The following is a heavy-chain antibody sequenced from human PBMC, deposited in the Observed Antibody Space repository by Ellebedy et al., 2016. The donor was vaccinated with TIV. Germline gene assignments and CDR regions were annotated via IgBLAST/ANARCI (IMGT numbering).Heavy chain of an antibody. D-gene: IGHD6-6*01. J-gene: IGHJ3*01. V-gene: IGHV3-30*03. Sequence: GESLKISCAASGFMFRNYWMSWVRQAPGKGLEWVALISIDGSIESYAPSVKSRLTISRDNSKSTVYLQMNSLRVEDTAVYYCAREEYSYDIGALDFWGQGTTVTVS. CDR1: GFMFRNYW. CDR3: AREEYSYDIGALDF. CDR2: ISIDGSIE.